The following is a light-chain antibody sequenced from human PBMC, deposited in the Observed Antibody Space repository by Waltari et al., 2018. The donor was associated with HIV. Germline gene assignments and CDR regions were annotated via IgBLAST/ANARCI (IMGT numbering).Light chain of an antibody. CDR3: QQYDTPPFT. Sequence: EIVLTQSPGTLSLSPGERATLSCRASQSVHNRYIAGYQQKPGKTPRLLMYGASSRATGIPDRFSGSGSGTDFTLTISRLEPEDFAVDYCQQYDTPPFTFGPGTKVDIK. CDR1: QSVHNRY. J-gene: IGKJ3*01. V-gene: IGKV3-20*01. CDR2: GAS.